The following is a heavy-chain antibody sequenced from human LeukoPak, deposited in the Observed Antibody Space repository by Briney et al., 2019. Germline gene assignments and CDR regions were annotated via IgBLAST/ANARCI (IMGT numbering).Heavy chain of an antibody. CDR1: GDTFSSYV. CDR3: TREGVYSPDGSGYHRHAFDM. Sequence: ASVKVSCKVSGDTFSSYVITWVRQAPGQGLEWMGRIIPTLDVANFAQRFKGRVTITADRSTNTAHLELSSLRSEDTAVYYCTREGVYSPDGSGYHRHAFDMWGKGTVVIVSS. CDR2: IIPTLDVA. V-gene: IGHV1-69*04. J-gene: IGHJ3*02. D-gene: IGHD3-22*01.